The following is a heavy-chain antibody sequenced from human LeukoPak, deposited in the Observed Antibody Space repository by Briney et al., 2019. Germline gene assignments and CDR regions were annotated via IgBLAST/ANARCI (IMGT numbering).Heavy chain of an antibody. D-gene: IGHD2-8*02. CDR1: SGSMSSYY. CDR2: IYTSGST. V-gene: IGHV4-4*07. J-gene: IGHJ5*02. Sequence: SETLSLTCNVSSGSMSSYYWSWIRQPAGKGLEWIGRIYTSGSTNYNPSLKSRVTMSVDTSKNQFSLKLSSVTAADTAVYYCESDSGRCNWWQYHEFEPRGPGTLVTVSS. CDR3: ESDSGRCNWWQYHEFEP.